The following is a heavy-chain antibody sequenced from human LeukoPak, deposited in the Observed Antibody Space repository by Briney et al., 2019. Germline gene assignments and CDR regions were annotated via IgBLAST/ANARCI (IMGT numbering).Heavy chain of an antibody. D-gene: IGHD1-26*01. CDR3: AGISGVYGFGTFDS. J-gene: IGHJ3*02. V-gene: IGHV6-1*01. CDR1: GDSVPGGSAA. Sequence: SQILSLTCVISGDSVPGGSAAWNWIRQSPSRGLEWLGRTYYRSTWYNDYAESVKSRITINADTSKNQFSLQLNSVTPEDTAVYYCAGISGVYGFGTFDSWGQGTMVTVSP. CDR2: TYYRSTWYN.